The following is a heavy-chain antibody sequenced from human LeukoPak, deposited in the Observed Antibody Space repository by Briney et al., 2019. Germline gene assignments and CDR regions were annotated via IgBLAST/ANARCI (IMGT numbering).Heavy chain of an antibody. J-gene: IGHJ4*02. D-gene: IGHD3-22*01. CDR1: GFSFSTYS. Sequence: GGSLRLSCAASGFSFSTYSMSWVRQAPGKGLEWVSVISDTGATKFYADSVKGRFTISRDNAKNSLYLQMNSLRAEDTAVYYCARGYYDSNAQLFDYWGQGTLVTVSS. CDR2: ISDTGATK. V-gene: IGHV3-23*01. CDR3: ARGYYDSNAQLFDY.